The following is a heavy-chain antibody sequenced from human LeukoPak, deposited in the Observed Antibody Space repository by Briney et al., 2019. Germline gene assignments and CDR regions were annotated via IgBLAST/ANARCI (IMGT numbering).Heavy chain of an antibody. CDR2: IYTSGST. J-gene: IGHJ5*02. Sequence: SETLSLTCTVSGGSISSGSYYWSWIRQPAGKGLEWIGRIYTSGSTNYNPSLKSRVTISVDTSKTQFSLKLSSVTAADTAVYYCVRDRRYSYGTGFDPWGQGTLVTVSS. CDR1: GGSISSGSYY. D-gene: IGHD5-18*01. CDR3: VRDRRYSYGTGFDP. V-gene: IGHV4-61*02.